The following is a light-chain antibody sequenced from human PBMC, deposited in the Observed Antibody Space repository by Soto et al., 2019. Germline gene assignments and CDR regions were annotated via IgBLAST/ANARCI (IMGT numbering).Light chain of an antibody. CDR2: RAS. Sequence: EIVTTHSPATLAVSPGDTATLSCRASQSLGGNLAWYQQKPGQAPRLLIFRASSRARGVPARFSASGSGTEFTLTISGLQSEDFATYYCQQYESFSATFGPGTKVDIK. J-gene: IGKJ1*01. CDR3: QQYESFSAT. V-gene: IGKV3-15*01. CDR1: QSLGGN.